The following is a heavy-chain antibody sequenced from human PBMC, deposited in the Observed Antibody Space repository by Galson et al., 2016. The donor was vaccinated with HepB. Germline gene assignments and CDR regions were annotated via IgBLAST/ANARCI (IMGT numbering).Heavy chain of an antibody. Sequence: CAISGDSVSTKSAAWNWIRQSPSRGLEWLGRTYYRSKWYNEYAVSVQSRITINPDTSKNQFSLRLNSVTAADTAVYYCAKGTTGYYYYGMDVWGQGATVTVSS. V-gene: IGHV6-1*01. CDR3: AKGTTGYYYYGMDV. J-gene: IGHJ6*02. CDR2: TYYRSKWYN. D-gene: IGHD4-11*01. CDR1: GDSVSTKSAA.